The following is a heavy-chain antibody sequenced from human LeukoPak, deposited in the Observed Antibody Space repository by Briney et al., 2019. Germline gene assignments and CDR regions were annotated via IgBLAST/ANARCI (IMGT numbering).Heavy chain of an antibody. V-gene: IGHV4-4*07. J-gene: IGHJ3*02. CDR2: IYTSGST. D-gene: IGHD3-10*01. CDR3: ARDNFGHYGSGNNAFDI. Sequence: SEALSLTCPVSGGSISSYYWSWIRQPAGKGLEWIGRIYTSGSTNYNPSLKSRVTMSVDTSKNQFSLKLSSVTAADTAVYYCARDNFGHYGSGNNAFDIWGQGTMVTVSS. CDR1: GGSISSYY.